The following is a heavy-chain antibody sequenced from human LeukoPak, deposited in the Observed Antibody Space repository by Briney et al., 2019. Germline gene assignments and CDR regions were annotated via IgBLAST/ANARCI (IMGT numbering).Heavy chain of an antibody. CDR3: ARLGRPGYGGNSFSGWFDP. CDR1: GYTFTSYG. D-gene: IGHD4-23*01. CDR2: ISAYNGNT. V-gene: IGHV1-18*01. Sequence: GASVKVSCKASGYTFTSYGISWVRQAPGQGLEWMGWISAYNGNTNYAQKLQGRVTMTTDTSTSTAYMELRSLRSDDTAVYYCARLGRPGYGGNSFSGWFDPWGQGTLVTVSS. J-gene: IGHJ5*02.